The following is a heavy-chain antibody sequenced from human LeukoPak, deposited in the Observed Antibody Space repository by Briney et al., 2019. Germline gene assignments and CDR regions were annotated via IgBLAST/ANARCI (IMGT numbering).Heavy chain of an antibody. Sequence: ASVKVSCKVSGYTLTELSMFWVRQAPGKGLQWMGGFDPEDGETIYAQKFQGRVTMTEDTSTDTAYMELSSLRSEDTAVYYCATYRKTSYSDVLTGLDYWGQGTLVTVSS. CDR3: ATYRKTSYSDVLTGLDY. V-gene: IGHV1-24*01. CDR1: GYTLTELS. J-gene: IGHJ4*02. CDR2: FDPEDGET. D-gene: IGHD3-9*01.